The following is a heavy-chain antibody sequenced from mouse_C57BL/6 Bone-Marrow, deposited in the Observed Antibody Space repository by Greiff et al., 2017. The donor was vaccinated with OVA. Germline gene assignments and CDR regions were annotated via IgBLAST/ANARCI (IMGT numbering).Heavy chain of an antibody. Sequence: QVQLQQSGAELARPGASVKLSCKASGYTFTSYGISWVKQRTGQGLEWIGEIYPRSGNTYYNEKFKGKATLTADKSSSTAYMEPRSLTSEDSAVYFCARRGGYSSDYWGQGTTLTVSS. D-gene: IGHD2-5*01. V-gene: IGHV1-81*01. J-gene: IGHJ2*01. CDR2: IYPRSGNT. CDR1: GYTFTSYG. CDR3: ARRGGYSSDY.